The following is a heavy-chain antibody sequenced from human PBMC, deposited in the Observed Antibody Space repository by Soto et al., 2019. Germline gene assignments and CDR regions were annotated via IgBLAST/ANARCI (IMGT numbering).Heavy chain of an antibody. CDR2: IIPILGIA. CDR3: ARDPNPPTSYCGGDCYSV. J-gene: IGHJ4*02. V-gene: IGHV1-69*08. CDR1: GGTFSSYT. Sequence: QVQLVQSGAEVKKPGSSVKVSCKASGGTFSSYTISWVRQAPGQGLEWMGRIIPILGIANYAQKFQGRVTITADKSTSTAYMELSSLRSEDTAVYYCARDPNPPTSYCGGDCYSVWGQGTLVTVSS. D-gene: IGHD2-21*01.